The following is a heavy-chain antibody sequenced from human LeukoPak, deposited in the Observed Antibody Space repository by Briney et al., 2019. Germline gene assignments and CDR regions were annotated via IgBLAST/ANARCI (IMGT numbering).Heavy chain of an antibody. V-gene: IGHV5-51*01. Sequence: GESLKISCEGSGHSFTSYWIGWVRQMPGKGLEWMGTIYPGDSDTRYSPSFQGQVTISADKSISTACLQWSSLKASDTAMYYCARPRIAAARGGFDYWGQGTLVTVSS. CDR1: GHSFTSYW. CDR2: IYPGDSDT. J-gene: IGHJ4*02. D-gene: IGHD6-13*01. CDR3: ARPRIAAARGGFDY.